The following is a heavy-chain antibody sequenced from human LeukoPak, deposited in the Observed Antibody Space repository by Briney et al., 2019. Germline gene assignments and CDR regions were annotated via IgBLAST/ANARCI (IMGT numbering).Heavy chain of an antibody. Sequence: GGSLRLSCAASGFTFSSYSMNWVRQAPGKGLEGVSSISSSSSYIYYADSVKGRSTISRDNAKNSLYLQMNSLRAEDTAVYYCARSKELLSDYWGQGTLVTVSS. CDR2: ISSSSSYI. V-gene: IGHV3-21*01. CDR1: GFTFSSYS. J-gene: IGHJ4*02. D-gene: IGHD1-26*01. CDR3: ARSKELLSDY.